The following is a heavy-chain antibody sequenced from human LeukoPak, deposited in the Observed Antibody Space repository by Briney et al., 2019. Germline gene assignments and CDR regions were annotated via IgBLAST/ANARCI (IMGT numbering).Heavy chain of an antibody. CDR1: GGSISSSSYY. Sequence: SETLSLTCTVSGGSISSSSYYWGWIRQPPGKGLEWIGSIYYSGSTYYNPSLKSRVTISVDTSKNQFSLKLSSVTAADTAVYYCARESTYYYGSGSCYKDYWGQGTLVTVSS. CDR3: ARESTYYYGSGSCYKDY. V-gene: IGHV4-39*07. D-gene: IGHD3-10*01. CDR2: IYYSGST. J-gene: IGHJ4*02.